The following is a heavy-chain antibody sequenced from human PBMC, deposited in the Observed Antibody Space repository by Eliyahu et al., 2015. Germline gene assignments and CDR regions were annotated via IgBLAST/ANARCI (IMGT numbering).Heavy chain of an antibody. V-gene: IGHV4-4*09. CDR3: ARTSNYPGYYYGMDV. CDR2: IYTSGST. J-gene: IGHJ6*02. Sequence: FSLTCTVSGGSISSYYWSWIRQPPGKGLEWIGYIYTSGSTNYNPSLKSRVTISVDTSKNQFSLKLSSVTAPDTAVYYCARTSNYPGYYYGMDVWGQGTTVTVSS. D-gene: IGHD4-11*01. CDR1: GGSISSYY.